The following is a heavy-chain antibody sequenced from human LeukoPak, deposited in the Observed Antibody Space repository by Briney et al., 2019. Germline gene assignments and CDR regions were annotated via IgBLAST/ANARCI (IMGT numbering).Heavy chain of an antibody. CDR1: GGSFSGYY. CDR3: ARFGVGATADMDV. D-gene: IGHD1-26*01. V-gene: IGHV4-34*01. Sequence: PSETLSLTCAVYGGSFSGYYWSWIRQPPGKGLEWIGEINHSGSTNYNPSLKSRVTISVDTSKNQFSLKLSSVTAADTTVYYCARFGVGATADMDVWGQGTTVTVSS. CDR2: INHSGST. J-gene: IGHJ6*02.